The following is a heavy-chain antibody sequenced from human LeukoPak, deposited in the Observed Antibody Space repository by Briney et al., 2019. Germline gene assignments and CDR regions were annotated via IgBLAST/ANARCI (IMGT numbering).Heavy chain of an antibody. CDR3: ARAANYCSGGSCFDY. Sequence: GGSLRLSCAASGFTFSSYSMNWVRQAPGKGLEWVSSISSSSSYIYYADSVKGRFTISRDNAKNSLYLQMNSLRAEDTAVYYCARAANYCSGGSCFDYWGQGTLVTVSS. D-gene: IGHD2-15*01. CDR1: GFTFSSYS. CDR2: ISSSSSYI. V-gene: IGHV3-21*01. J-gene: IGHJ4*02.